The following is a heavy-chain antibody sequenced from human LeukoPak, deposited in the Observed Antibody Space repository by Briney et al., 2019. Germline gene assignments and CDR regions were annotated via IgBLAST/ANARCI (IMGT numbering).Heavy chain of an antibody. CDR1: GFTVSSNY. J-gene: IGHJ6*02. Sequence: PGGSLRLSCAASGFTVSSNYMSWVRQAPGKGLEWVSVIYSGGSTYYADSVKGRFTISRDNSKNTLYLQMNSLRAEDTAVYYCASPYSSSWTPLGFSYYYYSMDVWGQGTTVTVSS. V-gene: IGHV3-53*01. D-gene: IGHD6-13*01. CDR2: IYSGGST. CDR3: ASPYSSSWTPLGFSYYYYSMDV.